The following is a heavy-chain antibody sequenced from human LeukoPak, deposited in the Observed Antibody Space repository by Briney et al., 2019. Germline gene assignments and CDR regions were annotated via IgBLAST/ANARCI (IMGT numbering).Heavy chain of an antibody. D-gene: IGHD6-19*01. CDR2: IGSSGVTT. CDR1: GFTFSSSA. J-gene: IGHJ4*02. V-gene: IGHV3-23*01. CDR3: VKGQRSSDWF. Sequence: GGSLRLSCAASGFTFSSSAMSWVRQSPGKGLEWVSVIGSSGVTTYYADSVKGRFTISRDNSKNTVWLQMNSLRAEDTAVYYCVKGQRSSDWFWGQGTQVTVSS.